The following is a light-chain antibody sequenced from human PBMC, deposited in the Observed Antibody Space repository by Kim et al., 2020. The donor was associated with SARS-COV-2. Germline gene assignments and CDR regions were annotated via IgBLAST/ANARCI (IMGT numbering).Light chain of an antibody. CDR1: QSVLYSSNNKNY. V-gene: IGKV4-1*01. J-gene: IGKJ1*01. CDR2: WAS. Sequence: DIVMTQSPDSLAVSLGERATINCKSSQSVLYSSNNKNYLAWYQQKPGQPPKLLIYWASTRESGVPDRFSGSGSGPDFTLTISSLQAEDVAVYYCQQYYSTPPTFGQGTKVDIK. CDR3: QQYYSTPPT.